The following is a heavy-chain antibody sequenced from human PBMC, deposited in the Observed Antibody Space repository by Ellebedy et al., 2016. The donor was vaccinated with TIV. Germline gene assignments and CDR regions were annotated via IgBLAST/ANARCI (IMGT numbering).Heavy chain of an antibody. Sequence: GGSLRLSCAASGLAFSVYNMNWVRQAPGKGLEWVSYITPYSTAVYYADSVKGRFTISRDNAKNSLYLQMNSLRAEDTAVYYCAGAFDIWGQGTMVTVSS. V-gene: IGHV3-48*04. CDR2: ITPYSTAV. J-gene: IGHJ3*02. CDR1: GLAFSVYN. CDR3: AGAFDI.